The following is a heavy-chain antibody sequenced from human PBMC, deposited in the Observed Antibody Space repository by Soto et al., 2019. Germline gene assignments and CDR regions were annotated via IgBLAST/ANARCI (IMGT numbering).Heavy chain of an antibody. V-gene: IGHV1-69*02. CDR3: ARGSSSWYSNGMDV. J-gene: IGHJ6*02. D-gene: IGHD6-13*01. Sequence: QVQLVQSGAEVKKPGSSVKVSCKASGGTFSSYTISWVRQAPGQGLEWMGRIIPILGIANYAQKFQGRVTITAAKSTSTAYMELSSLRSEDTAVYYCARGSSSWYSNGMDVWGQGTTVTVSS. CDR1: GGTFSSYT. CDR2: IIPILGIA.